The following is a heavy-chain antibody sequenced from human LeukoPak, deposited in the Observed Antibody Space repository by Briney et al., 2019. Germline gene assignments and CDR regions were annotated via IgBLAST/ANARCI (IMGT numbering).Heavy chain of an antibody. V-gene: IGHV3-33*01. J-gene: IGHJ4*02. CDR1: GFILSSYG. CDR3: ARDAGYSYGYGTHFDY. CDR2: IWYDGCNK. D-gene: IGHD5-18*01. Sequence: GGPLSLPCALWGFILSSYGMHWARGARGKAGEWGEVIWYDGCNKYYADSVKGRFPISRHNSKNTLYLQMNSLRAEDTAVYYCARDAGYSYGYGTHFDYWGQGTLVTVSP.